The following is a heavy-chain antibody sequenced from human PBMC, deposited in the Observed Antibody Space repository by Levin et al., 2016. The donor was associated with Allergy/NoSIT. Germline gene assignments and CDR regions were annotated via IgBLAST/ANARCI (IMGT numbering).Heavy chain of an antibody. CDR3: ARERDGVRGVISDNWFDP. D-gene: IGHD3-10*01. V-gene: IGHV4-30-4*01. CDR2: IYYSGST. J-gene: IGHJ5*02. Sequence: SETLSLTCTVSGGSISSGDYYWSWIRQPPGKGLEWIGYIYYSGSTYYNPSLKSRVTISVDTSKNQFSLKLSSVTAADTAVYYCARERDGVRGVISDNWFDPWGQGTLVTVSS. CDR1: GGSISSGDYY.